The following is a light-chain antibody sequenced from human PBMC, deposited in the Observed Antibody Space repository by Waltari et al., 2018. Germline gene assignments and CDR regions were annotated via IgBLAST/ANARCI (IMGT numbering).Light chain of an antibody. CDR2: DVS. J-gene: IGLJ2*01. CDR1: SSAVGGYNH. CDR3: SSYTDSGTFVV. Sequence: QSALTQPASVSGSPGPSIPISCPGTSSAVGGYNHVSGYQQHPGKAPKLMIYDVSKRPSGVSNRFSGSKSGNTASLTISGLQAEDEADYYCSSYTDSGTFVVIGGGTKLTVL. V-gene: IGLV2-14*01.